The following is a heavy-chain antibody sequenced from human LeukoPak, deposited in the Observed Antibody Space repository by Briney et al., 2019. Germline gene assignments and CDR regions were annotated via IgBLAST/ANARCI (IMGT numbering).Heavy chain of an antibody. CDR3: ARRFCSSVSCYDDDAFDV. Sequence: ASVKVSCTASCHTCVRYGISWVRQAAGQGLEWMGWISGYNGKINYAQKFQGRVTMTTDTSTSTAYLELRSLTSEDTAVYYCARRFCSSVSCYDDDAFDVWGQGTLVTVSS. J-gene: IGHJ3*01. CDR1: CHTCVRYG. D-gene: IGHD2-2*01. CDR2: ISGYNGKI. V-gene: IGHV1-18*01.